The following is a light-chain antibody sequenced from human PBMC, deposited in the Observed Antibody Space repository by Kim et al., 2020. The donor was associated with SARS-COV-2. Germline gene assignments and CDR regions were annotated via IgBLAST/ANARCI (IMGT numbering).Light chain of an antibody. Sequence: GPSITITCTGTSGDVGRYNYVSWYQQHPGNAPYLIIYDVTNRPSGVSFRFSGSKSGNTASLTISGLQAEDEADYYCSSYTISSTVLFGGGTQLTVL. V-gene: IGLV2-14*03. CDR2: DVT. CDR1: SGDVGRYNY. CDR3: SSYTISSTVL. J-gene: IGLJ2*01.